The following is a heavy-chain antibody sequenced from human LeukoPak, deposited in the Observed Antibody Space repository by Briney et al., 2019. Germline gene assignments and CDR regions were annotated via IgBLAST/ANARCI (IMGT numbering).Heavy chain of an antibody. V-gene: IGHV1-18*01. CDR2: ISGYNGNA. Sequence: ASVKVSCKASGYTFTSYGINWVRQAPGQGLEWMGWISGYNGNANYAQKLQGRVTMTTDTSTSTAYMELSSLRSEDTAVYYCAATWEYQLLSGYFDYWGQGTLVTVSS. D-gene: IGHD2-2*01. J-gene: IGHJ4*02. CDR1: GYTFTSYG. CDR3: AATWEYQLLSGYFDY.